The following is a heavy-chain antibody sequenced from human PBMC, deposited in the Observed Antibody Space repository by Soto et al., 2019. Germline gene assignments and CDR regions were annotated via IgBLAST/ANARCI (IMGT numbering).Heavy chain of an antibody. V-gene: IGHV3-7*01. CDR2: INQDGSQT. Sequence: RLSCAASGFPFSSSWMDWVRQAPGKGLEWVANINQDGSQTYYVDSVEGRFTVSRDNAENSLYLQMNSLRVEDTAVYYCTRSLDYWGQGTLVTVSS. J-gene: IGHJ4*02. CDR3: TRSLDY. CDR1: GFPFSSSW.